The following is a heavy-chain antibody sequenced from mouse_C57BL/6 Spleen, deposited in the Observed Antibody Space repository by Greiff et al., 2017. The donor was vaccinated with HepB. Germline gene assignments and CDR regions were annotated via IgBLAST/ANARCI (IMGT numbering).Heavy chain of an antibody. D-gene: IGHD1-1*01. CDR2: IWTGGGT. J-gene: IGHJ4*01. CDR3: AGGDDGSSFYAMDY. Sequence: QVQLKESGPGLVAPSQSLSITCTVSGFSLTSYAISWVRQPPGKGLEWLGVIWTGGGTNYNSALKSRLSISKDNSKSKVFLKMNSLQTEDTARYYCAGGDDGSSFYAMDYGGQGTSVTVSS. V-gene: IGHV2-9-1*01. CDR1: GFSLTSYA.